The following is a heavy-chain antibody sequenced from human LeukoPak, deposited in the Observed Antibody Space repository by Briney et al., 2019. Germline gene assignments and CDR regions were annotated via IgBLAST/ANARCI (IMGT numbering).Heavy chain of an antibody. CDR2: ISTYNGDT. V-gene: IGHV1-18*01. CDR1: GYTFTSYA. D-gene: IGHD3-22*01. J-gene: IGHJ5*02. Sequence: ASVKVSCKASGYTFTSYAIGWVRQAPGQGLEWMGWISTYNGDTNYAQKLLGRVTMTTDTSTSTAYMELRSLRSDDTAVYYCAREDVVMVVTTTYNWFDPWGQGTLVTVSS. CDR3: AREDVVMVVTTTYNWFDP.